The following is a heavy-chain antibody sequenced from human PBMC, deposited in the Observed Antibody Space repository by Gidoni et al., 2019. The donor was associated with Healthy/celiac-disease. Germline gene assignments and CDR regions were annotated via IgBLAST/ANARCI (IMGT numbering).Heavy chain of an antibody. Sequence: VQLQQGGAGLWKPAETLSRTCAVYGGSFSGYYWSWIRQPPGKGRELIGEVNHSGSTNYNPSLQIRVSISVDSSKNQFSLKLSCFTAADTAFYYCARGLYRITIFVVVTRYWDFDLWGRGTLFTVSS. CDR2: VNHSGST. CDR1: GGSFSGYY. V-gene: IGHV4-34*01. D-gene: IGHD3-3*01. CDR3: ARGLYRITIFVVVTRYWDFDL. J-gene: IGHJ2*01.